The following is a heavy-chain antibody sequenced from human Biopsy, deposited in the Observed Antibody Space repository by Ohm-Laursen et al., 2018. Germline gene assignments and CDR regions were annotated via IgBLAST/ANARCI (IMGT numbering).Heavy chain of an antibody. CDR3: ARPPWGHAYGYYNGMDV. Sequence: SLRLSCAVSGFTFRDYYMIWIRQPPGKGLEWVSYITNSGGTVYYEDSVKGRFTVSRDNAKNSLYMQMDRLRAEDTAVYYCARPPWGHAYGYYNGMDVWGQGTTVIVSS. CDR2: ITNSGGTV. D-gene: IGHD3-10*01. J-gene: IGHJ6*02. CDR1: GFTFRDYY. V-gene: IGHV3-11*01.